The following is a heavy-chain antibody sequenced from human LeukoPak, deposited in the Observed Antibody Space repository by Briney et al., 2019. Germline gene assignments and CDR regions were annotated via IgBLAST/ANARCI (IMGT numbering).Heavy chain of an antibody. V-gene: IGHV3-11*01. D-gene: IGHD3-22*01. CDR2: ISSSGSTI. CDR1: GFIFSDYY. CDR3: ARAGFYYDTSGYYFMY. J-gene: IGHJ4*02. Sequence: GGSLRLSCAASGFIFSDYYMTWIRQAPGKGLEWVSYISSSGSTIYYADSVGGRFTMSRDNPKNSLYLQMNSLRAEDTAVYYCARAGFYYDTSGYYFMYWGQGTLVTVSS.